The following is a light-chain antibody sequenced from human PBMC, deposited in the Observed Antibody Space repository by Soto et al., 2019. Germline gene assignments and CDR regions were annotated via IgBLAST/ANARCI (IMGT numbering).Light chain of an antibody. Sequence: EIVLTQSPATLSLSPGERSTLSCRASQGLGTNLAWYQQKPGQAPRLLIYDASNRATGIPARFSGSGSGTDFTLTISSLEPEDFAVYYCQQRSNWPSLTFGGGTKVDIK. J-gene: IGKJ4*01. CDR2: DAS. CDR3: QQRSNWPSLT. CDR1: QGLGTN. V-gene: IGKV3-11*01.